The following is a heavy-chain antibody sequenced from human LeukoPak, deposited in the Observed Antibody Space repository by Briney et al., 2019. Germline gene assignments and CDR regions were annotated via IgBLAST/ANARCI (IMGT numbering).Heavy chain of an antibody. D-gene: IGHD2-2*01. V-gene: IGHV3-74*01. Sequence: GGSLRLSCAASGFTFSSYWMHWVRQAPGKGLVWVSRINSDGSSTSYADSVKGRFTISRDNAKNTLYLQMGSLRAEDMAVYYCARTPIVVVPAAIGDLYYFDYWGQGTLVTVSS. J-gene: IGHJ4*02. CDR1: GFTFSSYW. CDR3: ARTPIVVVPAAIGDLYYFDY. CDR2: INSDGSST.